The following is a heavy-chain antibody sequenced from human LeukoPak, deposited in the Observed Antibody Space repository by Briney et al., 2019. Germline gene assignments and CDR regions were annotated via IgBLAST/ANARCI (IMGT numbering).Heavy chain of an antibody. D-gene: IGHD6-13*01. J-gene: IGHJ4*02. V-gene: IGHV1-18*01. Sequence: GASVKVSCKASGYTFTSYGISWVRQAPGQGLEWMGWISAYNGNTNYAQKLQGRVTMTTDTSTSTAYMELRSLRSDDTAAYYCARDPPGGITPAGTFDYWGQGTLVTVS. CDR3: ARDPPGGITPAGTFDY. CDR1: GYTFTSYG. CDR2: ISAYNGNT.